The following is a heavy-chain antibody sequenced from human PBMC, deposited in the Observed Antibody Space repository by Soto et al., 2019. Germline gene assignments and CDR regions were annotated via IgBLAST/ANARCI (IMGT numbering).Heavy chain of an antibody. D-gene: IGHD5-18*01. CDR1: GFDFRNYA. CDR3: ARAVDAAMDPLDY. Sequence: GGSLRLSCAASGFDFRNYAMHWVRQSPGKGPEWVAITSDDGDIQYYADSVKGRFTISRDNSKNTLYLQMTSLRSEDAAVYFCARAVDAAMDPLDYWGQGTLVTVSS. CDR2: TSDDGDIQ. J-gene: IGHJ4*02. V-gene: IGHV3-30-3*01.